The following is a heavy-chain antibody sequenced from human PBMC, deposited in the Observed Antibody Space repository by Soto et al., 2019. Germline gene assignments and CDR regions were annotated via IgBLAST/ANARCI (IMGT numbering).Heavy chain of an antibody. J-gene: IGHJ6*02. D-gene: IGHD3-3*01. Sequence: VQLVESGGGVVQPGRSLRLSCAASGFTFSSYAMHWVRQAPGKGLEWVAVISYDGSNKYYADSVKGRFTISRDNSKNTLYLQMNSLRAEDTAVYYCARDPVLRFLEWLPYGMDVWGQGTTVTVSS. V-gene: IGHV3-30-3*01. CDR1: GFTFSSYA. CDR3: ARDPVLRFLEWLPYGMDV. CDR2: ISYDGSNK.